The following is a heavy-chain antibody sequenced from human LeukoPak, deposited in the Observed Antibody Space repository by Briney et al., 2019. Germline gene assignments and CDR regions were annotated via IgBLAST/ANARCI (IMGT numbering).Heavy chain of an antibody. CDR1: GFTVSSNY. J-gene: IGHJ4*02. D-gene: IGHD6-13*01. CDR3: ARVTRYSSSWYYDY. V-gene: IGHV3-53*01. CDR2: LYSSGSGGAT. Sequence: GGSLRLSCAASGFTVSSNYMTWVRQAPGKGLEWVSVLYSSGSGGATYYADSVKGRFTISRGNSKNTLHLQMNSLRAEDTAVYYCARVTRYSSSWYYDYWGRGTLVTVSS.